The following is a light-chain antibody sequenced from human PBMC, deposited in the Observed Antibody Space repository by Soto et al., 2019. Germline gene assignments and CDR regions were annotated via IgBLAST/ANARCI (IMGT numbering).Light chain of an antibody. CDR3: QQYYNWPRT. J-gene: IGKJ1*01. V-gene: IGKV3-20*01. Sequence: EIVLTQSPGTLSLSPGERATLSCRASQSVSSSYLAWYQQKPGQAPRLLIYGASSRATGIPDRFSGSGSGTDFTLTISRLEPEDFAVYYCQQYYNWPRTFGQGTKV. CDR1: QSVSSSY. CDR2: GAS.